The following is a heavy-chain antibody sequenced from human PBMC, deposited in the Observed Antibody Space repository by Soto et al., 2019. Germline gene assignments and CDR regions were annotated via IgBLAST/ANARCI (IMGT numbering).Heavy chain of an antibody. V-gene: IGHV3-9*01. CDR1: GFSYDRYA. D-gene: IGHD1-26*01. CDR2: LNWRGDNI. Sequence: GGSLRLSSTASGFSYDRYAMHGVRHVPGKGLEWVAGLNWRGDNIAYADSVKAPFTISRDNVKNSVFLQINSLRPEDTRLYYCAKDRYDLSGDEVALDYWGHGTPVTVSS. CDR3: AKDRYDLSGDEVALDY. J-gene: IGHJ4*01.